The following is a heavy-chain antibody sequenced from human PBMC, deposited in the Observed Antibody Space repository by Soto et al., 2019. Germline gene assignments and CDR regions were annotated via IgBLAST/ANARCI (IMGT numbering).Heavy chain of an antibody. CDR3: ARGFQYDFWSGYPINWFDP. D-gene: IGHD3-3*01. V-gene: IGHV4-31*03. CDR2: IYYSGST. CDR1: GGSISSGGYY. Sequence: PSETLSLTCTVSGGSISSGGYYWSWIRQHPGKGLEWIGYIYYSGSTYYNPSLKSRVTISVDTSKNQFSLKLSSVTAADTAVYYCARGFQYDFWSGYPINWFDPWSQGTLVTVSS. J-gene: IGHJ5*02.